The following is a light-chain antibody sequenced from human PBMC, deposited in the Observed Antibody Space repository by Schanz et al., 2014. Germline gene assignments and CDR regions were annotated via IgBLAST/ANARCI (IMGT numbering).Light chain of an antibody. CDR1: SSDIGRYNY. CDR3: AVWDDSLNGYV. J-gene: IGLJ1*01. Sequence: QSALTQPPSASGSPGQSVTISCTGTSSDIGRYNYVSWYQHHPGKAPKLLIYDVTKRPSGVPDRFSGSKSGNTASLAISGLQSEDEADYYCAVWDDSLNGYVFGTGTKLTVL. V-gene: IGLV2-8*01. CDR2: DVT.